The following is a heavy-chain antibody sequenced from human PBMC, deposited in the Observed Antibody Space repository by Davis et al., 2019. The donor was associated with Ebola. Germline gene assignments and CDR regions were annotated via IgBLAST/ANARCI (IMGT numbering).Heavy chain of an antibody. CDR3: ARGLDYDFWSGDHFDY. CDR2: ISAYNGNT. D-gene: IGHD3-3*01. CDR1: GYTFTSYG. Sequence: ASVKVSCKASGYTFTSYGISWVRQAPGQGLEWMGWISAYNGNTNYAQKLQGRVTMTTDTSTSTAYMELSSLRSEDTAVYYCARGLDYDFWSGDHFDYWGQGTLVTVSS. V-gene: IGHV1-18*01. J-gene: IGHJ4*02.